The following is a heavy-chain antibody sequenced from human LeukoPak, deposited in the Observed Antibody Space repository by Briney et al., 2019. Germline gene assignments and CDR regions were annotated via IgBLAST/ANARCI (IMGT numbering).Heavy chain of an antibody. CDR1: GGSISSYY. CDR2: IYYSGNT. J-gene: IGHJ6*03. CDR3: ARDDLQLVRRLGRNTEYYYYYYMDV. Sequence: SETLSLTCTVSGGSISSYYWSWIRQPPGKGLEWIGYIYYSGNTNYNSSLKSRVTISVDTSKNHFSLKLTSVTAADTAMYYCARDDLQLVRRLGRNTEYYYYYYMDVWGKGTTVTVSS. D-gene: IGHD6-13*01. V-gene: IGHV4-59*01.